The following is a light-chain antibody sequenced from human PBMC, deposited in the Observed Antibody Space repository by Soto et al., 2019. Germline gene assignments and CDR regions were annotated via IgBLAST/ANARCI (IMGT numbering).Light chain of an antibody. CDR3: SSYAGSKTLYV. CDR2: EVS. J-gene: IGLJ1*01. V-gene: IGLV2-8*01. CDR1: SSDVGGYNY. Sequence: QSVLTQPPSASGSPGQSVTISCTGASSDVGGYNYVSWYQQYPGKAPKLMIYEVSKRPSGVPDRFSGPKSGNTASLTISGLQPEDEADFYCSSYAGSKTLYVFGTGTKLTVL.